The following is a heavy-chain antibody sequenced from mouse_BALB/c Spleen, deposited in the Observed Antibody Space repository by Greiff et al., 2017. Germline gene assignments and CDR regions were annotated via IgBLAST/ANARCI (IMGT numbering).Heavy chain of an antibody. CDR1: GFSLTSYG. J-gene: IGHJ3*01. CDR3: ARDRGSMITTGFAY. Sequence: VKLQESGPGLVAPSQSLSITCTVSGFSLTSYGVHWVRQPPGKGLEWLGVIWAGGSTNYNSALMSRLSISKDNSKSQVFLKMNSLQTDDTAMYYCARDRGSMITTGFAYWGQGTLVTVSA. V-gene: IGHV2-9*02. D-gene: IGHD2-4*01. CDR2: IWAGGST.